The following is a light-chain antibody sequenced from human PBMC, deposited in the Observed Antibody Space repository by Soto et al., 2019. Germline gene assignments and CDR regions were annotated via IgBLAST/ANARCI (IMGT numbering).Light chain of an antibody. V-gene: IGLV1-40*01. CDR1: SSNIGAEYD. CDR3: QSYDSSLTTFV. CDR2: GDN. Sequence: QLVLTQPPSVSGAPGQRVAISCTGSSSNIGAEYDVHWYQQLPGTAPKRLIYGDNNRPSGVPDRFSGSKSGTSASLATTGLQPEDEADYYCQSYDSSLTTFVFGTGTKVTVL. J-gene: IGLJ1*01.